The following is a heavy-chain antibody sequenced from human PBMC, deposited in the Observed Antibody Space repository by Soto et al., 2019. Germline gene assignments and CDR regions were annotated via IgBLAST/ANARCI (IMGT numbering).Heavy chain of an antibody. CDR3: VRDGLWNGYSKVFDY. CDR1: GFTFSDYY. CDR2: ISPSGTTK. V-gene: IGHV3-11*01. Sequence: PGGSLRLSCAASGFTFSDYYMSWIRQAPGKGLEWLSYISPSGTTKYYADSVKGRLTMSRDNAKNSLYLQINNLRAEDTAVYHCVRDGLWNGYSKVFDYWGQGALVTVSS. J-gene: IGHJ4*01. D-gene: IGHD3-3*01.